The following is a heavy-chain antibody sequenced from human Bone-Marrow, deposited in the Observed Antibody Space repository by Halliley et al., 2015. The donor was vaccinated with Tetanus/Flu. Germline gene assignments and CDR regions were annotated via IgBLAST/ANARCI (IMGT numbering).Heavy chain of an antibody. CDR1: GFTFDDYA. Sequence: SLRLSCAASGFTFDDYAMHWVRQAPGKGLEWVSGISWNSGSIGYADSVKGRFTISRDNAKNSLYLQMNSLRAEDTASYYCAKGGAAGLWVDYWGQGTLVTVSS. V-gene: IGHV3-9*01. D-gene: IGHD6-13*01. CDR2: ISWNSGSI. CDR3: AKGGAAGLWVDY. J-gene: IGHJ4*02.